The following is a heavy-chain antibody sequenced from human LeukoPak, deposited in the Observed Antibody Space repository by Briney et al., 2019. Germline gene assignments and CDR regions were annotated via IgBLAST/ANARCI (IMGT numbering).Heavy chain of an antibody. V-gene: IGHV3-30-3*01. Sequence: GRSLRLSCAASGFTFGSYSMHWVRQAPGKGLEWVAVLSSDGSNKYYADSVKGRFTISRDNSKNTLSLQMNSLRAEDTAVYYCASSPLGMGRDYWGQGTLVTVSS. CDR1: GFTFGSYS. CDR2: LSSDGSNK. CDR3: ASSPLGMGRDY. J-gene: IGHJ4*02. D-gene: IGHD7-27*01.